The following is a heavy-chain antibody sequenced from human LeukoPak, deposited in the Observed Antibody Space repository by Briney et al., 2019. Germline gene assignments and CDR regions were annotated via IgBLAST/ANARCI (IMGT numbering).Heavy chain of an antibody. J-gene: IGHJ4*02. V-gene: IGHV3-30*04. CDR2: ISYDGSNK. CDR3: ARMRAVAGFDY. Sequence: PGGSLRLSCAASGFTFSSYAMHWVRQAPGKGLEWVGVISYDGSNKYYADSVKGRFTISRDNSKNTLYLQMNSLRAEDTAVYYCARMRAVAGFDYWGQGTLVTVSS. D-gene: IGHD6-19*01. CDR1: GFTFSSYA.